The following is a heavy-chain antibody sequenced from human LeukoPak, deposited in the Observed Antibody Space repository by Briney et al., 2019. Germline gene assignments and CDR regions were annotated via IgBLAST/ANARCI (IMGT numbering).Heavy chain of an antibody. CDR3: ASRHCTSTRCYTFYY. CDR2: ISWNSANV. J-gene: IGHJ4*02. V-gene: IGHV3-9*01. D-gene: IGHD2-2*02. Sequence: GGSLRLSCAASGCTFDRYAMDWVRQAPGKGLEWVSGISWNSANVAYADSVKGRFTISRDNAKSSLYLQMNSLTAEDTAFYYCASRHCTSTRCYTFYYWGQGTLVTVSS. CDR1: GCTFDRYA.